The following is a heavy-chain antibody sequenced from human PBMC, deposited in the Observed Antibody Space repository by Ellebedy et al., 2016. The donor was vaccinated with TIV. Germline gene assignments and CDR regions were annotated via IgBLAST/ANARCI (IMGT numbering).Heavy chain of an antibody. CDR1: GYSFSNYY. CDR2: INPNDDTK. V-gene: IGHV1-46*01. Sequence: AASVKVSCKASGYSFSNYYMHWVRQAPGQGLEWMGIINPNDDTKYYTQNFQGRVTVTRDKSANTVYMELSSLRSEDTAVYYCARGRGYSFDVCDVWGQGTMVAVS. CDR3: ARGRGYSFDVCDV. D-gene: IGHD5-18*01. J-gene: IGHJ3*01.